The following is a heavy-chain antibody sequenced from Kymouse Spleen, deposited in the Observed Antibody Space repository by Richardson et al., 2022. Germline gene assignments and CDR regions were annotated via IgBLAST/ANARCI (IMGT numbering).Heavy chain of an antibody. CDR1: GFTFSSYG. Sequence: QVQLVESGGGVVQPGRSLRLSCAASGFTFSSYGMHWVRQAPGKGLEWVAVIWYDGSNKYYADSVKGRFTISRDNSKNTLYLQMNSLRAEDTAVYYCARDGGYYGSGSYYFDYWGQGTLVTVSS. CDR2: IWYDGSNK. V-gene: IGHV3-33*01. D-gene: IGHD3-10*01. J-gene: IGHJ4*02. CDR3: ARDGGYYGSGSYYFDY.